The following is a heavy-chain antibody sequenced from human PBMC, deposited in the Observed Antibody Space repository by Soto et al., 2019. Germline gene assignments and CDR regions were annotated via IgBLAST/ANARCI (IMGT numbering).Heavy chain of an antibody. CDR3: ARDYYDSSGFGIDY. D-gene: IGHD3-22*01. Sequence: ASVKVSCKASGGTFSSYTISWVRQAPGQGLEWMGRIIPILGIANYAQKFQGRVTITADTSTSTAYMELRSLRSDDTAVYYCARDYYDSSGFGIDYWGQGTLVTVSS. J-gene: IGHJ4*02. V-gene: IGHV1-69*02. CDR1: GGTFSSYT. CDR2: IIPILGIA.